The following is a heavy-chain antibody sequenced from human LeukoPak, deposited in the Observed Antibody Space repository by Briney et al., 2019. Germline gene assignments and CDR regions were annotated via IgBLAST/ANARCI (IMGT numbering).Heavy chain of an antibody. J-gene: IGHJ4*02. Sequence: PGGSLRLSCTTSGFTFDSYEMNWVRQAPGKGLEWISYISSSGNTILYADSVKGRFTISRDNAKNSLFLQMNSLRVEDTAVYYCARDLAYYRSGRFFDYWGQGALVTVSS. V-gene: IGHV3-48*03. CDR3: ARDLAYYRSGRFFDY. D-gene: IGHD3-10*01. CDR2: ISSSGNTI. CDR1: GFTFDSYE.